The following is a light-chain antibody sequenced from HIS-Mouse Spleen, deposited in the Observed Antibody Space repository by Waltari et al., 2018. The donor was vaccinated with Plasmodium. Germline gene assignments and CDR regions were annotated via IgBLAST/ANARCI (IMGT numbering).Light chain of an antibody. CDR2: DDS. J-gene: IGLJ2*01. CDR3: QVWDSSSDHVV. CDR1: NIGRKS. Sequence: SYVLTQPPPVSVAPGQTARINCGGNNIGRKSVHWYQQKPGQAPVLVVYDDSDRPSGIPERFSGSNSGNTATLTISSVEAGDEADYYCQVWDSSSDHVVFGGGTKLTVL. V-gene: IGLV3-21*02.